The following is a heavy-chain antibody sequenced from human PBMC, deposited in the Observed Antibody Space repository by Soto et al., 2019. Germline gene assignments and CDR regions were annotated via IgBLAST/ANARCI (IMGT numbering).Heavy chain of an antibody. CDR3: ARDFSISWFDP. Sequence: SETLSLTCTVSGGSISTIPSNNYWGWIRQSPGRGLEWIGSIYKSGRTYYSPSLNSRVTISVDTSKNQFSLRLTSVTAADTAVYYCARDFSISWFDPWCQGTLVT. CDR2: IYKSGRT. J-gene: IGHJ5*02. D-gene: IGHD2-2*01. V-gene: IGHV4-39*02. CDR1: GGSISTIPSNNY.